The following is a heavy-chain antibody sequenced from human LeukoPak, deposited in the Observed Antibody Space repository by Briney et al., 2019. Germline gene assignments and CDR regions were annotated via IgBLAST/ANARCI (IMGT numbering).Heavy chain of an antibody. CDR2: INHSGST. CDR1: GGSFSGYY. D-gene: IGHD3-22*01. CDR3: ARGRVVVINAFDI. J-gene: IGHJ3*02. Sequence: SETLSLTGAVYGGSFSGYYWSWIRQPPGKGLEWIGEINHSGSTNYNPSLKSRVTISVDTSKNQFSLKLSSVTAADTAVYYCARGRVVVINAFDIWGQGTMVTVSS. V-gene: IGHV4-34*01.